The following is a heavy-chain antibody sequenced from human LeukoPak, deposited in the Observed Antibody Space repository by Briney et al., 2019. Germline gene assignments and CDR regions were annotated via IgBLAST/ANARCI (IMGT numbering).Heavy chain of an antibody. D-gene: IGHD3-22*01. CDR2: IYYSGTT. J-gene: IGHJ4*02. CDR3: ATFETYYYDGRD. CDR1: GGSISSGDYY. V-gene: IGHV4-30-4*08. Sequence: PSQTLSLTCTVSGGSISSGDYYWSWIRQPPGRGLEWIGYIYYSGTTYYNPSLKSRLTISVDTSKNQFSLKLSSVTAADTALYYCATFETYYYDGRDWGQGTLVTVSS.